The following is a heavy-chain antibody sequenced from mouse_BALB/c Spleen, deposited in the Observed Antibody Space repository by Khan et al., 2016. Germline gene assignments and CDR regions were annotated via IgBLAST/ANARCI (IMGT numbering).Heavy chain of an antibody. J-gene: IGHJ3*01. CDR2: ISSGSRTI. CDR3: ARFYEQNYCRCDGAWFAY. CDR1: GFTFSSFG. Sequence: EVELVEPGGGLVQPGGSRKLPCAASGFTFSSFGMHWVRQAPEKGLEWVAYISSGSRTIYYADTVKGRFTISRDNPKNTLFLQMTSLRSEDTAMXYCARFYEQNYCRCDGAWFAYWGQGTPVTVSA. V-gene: IGHV5-17*02. D-gene: IGHD2-14*01.